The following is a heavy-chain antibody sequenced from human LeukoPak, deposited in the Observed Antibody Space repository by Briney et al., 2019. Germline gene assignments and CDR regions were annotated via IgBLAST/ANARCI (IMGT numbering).Heavy chain of an antibody. V-gene: IGHV4-34*01. J-gene: IGHJ5*02. Sequence: SETLSLTCTVSGGSISSYYWSWIRQPPGKGLEWIGEINHSGSTNYNPSLKSRVTISVDTSKNQFSLKLSSVTAADTAVYSCARGLTTVTTFNWLDPWGQGTLVAVSS. CDR3: ARGLTTVTTFNWLDP. CDR2: INHSGST. CDR1: GGSISSYY. D-gene: IGHD4-17*01.